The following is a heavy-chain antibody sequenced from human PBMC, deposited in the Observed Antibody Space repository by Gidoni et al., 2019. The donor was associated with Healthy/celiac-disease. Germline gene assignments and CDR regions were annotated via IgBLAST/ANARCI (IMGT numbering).Heavy chain of an antibody. CDR1: GFTVSSNY. CDR3: AREWREDGMGI. D-gene: IGHD1-20*01. J-gene: IGHJ3*02. CDR2: IDIGGST. Sequence: QILDCEGVLLEQGVSLGVPCTHSGFTVSSNYMIWVRQAPGKGLEWVSVIDIGGSTYYADSVKGRLNISRNESKKRLDLQMKSLRAKKTAVNYWAREWREDGMGIWGQGTMVTVSS. V-gene: IGHV3-53*04.